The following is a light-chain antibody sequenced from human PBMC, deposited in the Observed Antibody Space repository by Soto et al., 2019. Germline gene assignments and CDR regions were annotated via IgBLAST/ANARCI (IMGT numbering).Light chain of an antibody. Sequence: EIVMTQSPATLSVSPGERATLSCRASQSVSDNLAWYQQKPGQAPRLLIYAASTRATGIPPRFSGSGSGTEFTLTINSLQSEDFAIYYCQQCNDWHPWWTFGQGTKVDIK. CDR3: QQCNDWHPWWT. J-gene: IGKJ1*01. CDR1: QSVSDN. CDR2: AAS. V-gene: IGKV3-15*01.